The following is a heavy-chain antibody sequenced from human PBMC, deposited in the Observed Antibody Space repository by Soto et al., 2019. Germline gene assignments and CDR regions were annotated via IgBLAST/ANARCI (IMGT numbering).Heavy chain of an antibody. Sequence: QVQLVESGGGVVQAGRSLRLSCAASGFTFSNYGMHWVRQTPGKGLEWVALILYDGSNKYYADSVKGRFTISRDNSKNTLYLQVSSLRAEDTAVYYCAKSRDAYNFYFYYRMDVWGQGTTVTASS. D-gene: IGHD2-2*01. V-gene: IGHV3-30*18. CDR3: AKSRDAYNFYFYYRMDV. CDR2: ILYDGSNK. J-gene: IGHJ6*02. CDR1: GFTFSNYG.